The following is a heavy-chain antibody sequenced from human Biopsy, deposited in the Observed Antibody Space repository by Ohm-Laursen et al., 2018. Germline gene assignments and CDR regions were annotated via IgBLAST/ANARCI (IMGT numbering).Heavy chain of an antibody. CDR3: VRGVDYYDPYHYYALDV. V-gene: IGHV4-34*01. J-gene: IGHJ6*02. D-gene: IGHD3-22*01. Sequence: QTLSLTCAMYGESFNGYYWSWIRQTPGKGLEWIGEINHSGRTNYNPSLKSRVTISVDTSKNQFSLKVRSVTAADTAVYYCVRGVDYYDPYHYYALDVWGQGTTVTVSS. CDR2: INHSGRT. CDR1: GESFNGYY.